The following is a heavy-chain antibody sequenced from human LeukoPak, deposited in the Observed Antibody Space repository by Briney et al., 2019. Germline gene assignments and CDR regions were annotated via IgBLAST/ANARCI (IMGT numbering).Heavy chain of an antibody. Sequence: PGGSLRLSCAAAGFMFSNYVMYWVRQAPGKGLEWVSVVSASGFTTDYADSVKGRFTISRDNSKNTLYLQMNSLRAEDTAVYYCAKRAASSGYYFDQWGQGTLVTVSS. CDR3: AKRAASSGYYFDQ. CDR1: GFMFSNYV. J-gene: IGHJ4*02. V-gene: IGHV3-23*01. D-gene: IGHD6-19*01. CDR2: VSASGFTT.